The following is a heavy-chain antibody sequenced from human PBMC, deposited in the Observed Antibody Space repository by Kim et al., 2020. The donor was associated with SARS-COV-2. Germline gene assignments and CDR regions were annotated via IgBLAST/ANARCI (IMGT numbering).Heavy chain of an antibody. CDR1: GFTFSSYG. V-gene: IGHV3-30*03. D-gene: IGHD6-6*01. Sequence: GGSLRLSCAASGFTFSSYGMHWVRQAPGKGLEWVAVISYDGSNKYYADSVKGRFTISRDNSKNTLYLQMNSLRAEDTAVYYCATDRSPVADFDYLGQGT. CDR3: ATDRSPVADFDY. CDR2: ISYDGSNK. J-gene: IGHJ4*02.